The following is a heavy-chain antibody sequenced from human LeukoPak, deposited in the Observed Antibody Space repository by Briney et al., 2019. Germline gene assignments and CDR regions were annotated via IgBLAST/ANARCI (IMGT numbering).Heavy chain of an antibody. CDR2: SDPNSGGT. CDR3: AREHEAASHVGY. D-gene: IGHD6-13*01. V-gene: IGHV1-2*02. Sequence: PGASVKVSCKASGYTFTDYYIHWVRQAPGQGLEWMGWSDPNSGGTNYAQKFQGRVTMTRDTSISTVYMELSRLRSDDTAVYYCAREHEAASHVGYWGQGTLVTVSS. J-gene: IGHJ4*02. CDR1: GYTFTDYY.